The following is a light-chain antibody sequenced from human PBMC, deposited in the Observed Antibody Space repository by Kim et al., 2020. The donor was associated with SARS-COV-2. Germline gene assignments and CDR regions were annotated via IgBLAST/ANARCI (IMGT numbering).Light chain of an antibody. CDR3: SSYAGSNNLV. Sequence: GQSVPISCPGTSSDVGGYNYVSWYQQPPGKAPKLMIYEVSKRPSGVPDRFSGSKSGNTASLTVSGLQAEDEADYYCSSYAGSNNLVFGGGTQLTVL. CDR2: EVS. J-gene: IGLJ2*01. CDR1: SSDVGGYNY. V-gene: IGLV2-8*01.